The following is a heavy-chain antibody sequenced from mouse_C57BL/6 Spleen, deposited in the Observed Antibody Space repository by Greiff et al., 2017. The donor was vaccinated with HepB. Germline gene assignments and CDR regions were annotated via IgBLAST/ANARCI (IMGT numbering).Heavy chain of an antibody. J-gene: IGHJ3*01. CDR1: GYTFTSYG. CDR2: IYPRSGNT. V-gene: IGHV1-81*01. CDR3: ARFDDGSLAY. D-gene: IGHD2-3*01. Sequence: QVQLQQSGAELARPGASVKLSCKASGYTFTSYGISWVKQRTGQGLEWIGEIYPRSGNTYYNEKFKGKATLTADKSSSTAYMELRSLTSEDSAVYFCARFDDGSLAYWGQGTLVTVSA.